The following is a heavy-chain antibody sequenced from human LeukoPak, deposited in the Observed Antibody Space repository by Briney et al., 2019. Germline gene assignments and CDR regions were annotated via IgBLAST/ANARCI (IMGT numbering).Heavy chain of an antibody. CDR3: ARTTYSSSWYGGGGNDY. V-gene: IGHV4-39*01. CDR2: IYYSGST. CDR1: GGSISSSSYY. D-gene: IGHD6-13*01. J-gene: IGHJ4*02. Sequence: SETLSLTCTVSGGSISSSSYYWGWIRQPPGKGLEWIGRIYYSGSTYYNPSLKSRVTISVDTSKNQFSLKLSSVTAADTAVYYCARTTYSSSWYGGGGNDYWGQGTLVTVSS.